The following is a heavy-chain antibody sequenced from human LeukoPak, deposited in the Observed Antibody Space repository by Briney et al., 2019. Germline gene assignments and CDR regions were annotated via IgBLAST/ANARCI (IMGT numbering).Heavy chain of an antibody. CDR3: ARGGGYYYDSSDYYREEYFQH. CDR1: GFTFNHYY. V-gene: IGHV3-11*05. D-gene: IGHD3-22*01. CDR2: ISSSSSYT. J-gene: IGHJ1*01. Sequence: TGGSLRLSCAASGFTFNHYYMTWIRQAPGKGLEWVSYISSSSSYTNYADSVKGRFTISRDNAKNSLYLHMNSLRAEDTAVYYCARGGGYYYDSSDYYREEYFQHWGQGTLVTVSS.